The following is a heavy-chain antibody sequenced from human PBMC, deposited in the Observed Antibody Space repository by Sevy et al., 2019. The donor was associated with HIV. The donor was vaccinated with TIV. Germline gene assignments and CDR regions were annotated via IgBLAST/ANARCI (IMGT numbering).Heavy chain of an antibody. CDR2: INPDSGGT. CDR3: ARGSTMVQGPGDYGMDV. V-gene: IGHV1-2*06. Sequence: ASVKVSCKASGYTFTGYYMHWVRQAPGQRLEWMGRINPDSGGTNCAQKFQGRVTMTRDTSISTAYMELSRLRSDDTAVYYCARGSTMVQGPGDYGMDVWGQGTTVTVSS. D-gene: IGHD3-10*01. J-gene: IGHJ6*02. CDR1: GYTFTGYY.